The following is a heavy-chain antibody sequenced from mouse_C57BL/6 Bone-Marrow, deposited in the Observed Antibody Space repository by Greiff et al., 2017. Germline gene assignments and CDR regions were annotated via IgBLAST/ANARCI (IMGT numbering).Heavy chain of an antibody. Sequence: VQLQQSGAELVRPGASVKLSCTASGFNIKDDYMHWVKQRPEQGLEWIGWIDPENGDTEYASKFQGTATITADTSSNTAYLQLSSLTSEDTAVYYFTPTTVVKDYWGQGTTLTVSS. CDR3: TPTTVVKDY. V-gene: IGHV14-4*01. D-gene: IGHD1-1*01. CDR1: GFNIKDDY. J-gene: IGHJ2*01. CDR2: IDPENGDT.